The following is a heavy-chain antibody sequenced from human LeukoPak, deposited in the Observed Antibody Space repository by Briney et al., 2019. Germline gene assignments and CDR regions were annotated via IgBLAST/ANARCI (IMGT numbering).Heavy chain of an antibody. CDR3: ARGSFSSYDFWSGYPYYYYYMDV. J-gene: IGHJ6*03. CDR1: GGTFSSYA. CDR2: IIPIFGTA. D-gene: IGHD3-3*01. V-gene: IGHV1-69*01. Sequence: SSVKVSCKASGGTFSSYAISWVRQTPGQGLEWMGGIIPIFGTANYAQKFQGRVTITADESTSTAYMELSSLRSEDTAVYYCARGSFSSYDFWSGYPYYYYYMDVWGKGTTVTVSS.